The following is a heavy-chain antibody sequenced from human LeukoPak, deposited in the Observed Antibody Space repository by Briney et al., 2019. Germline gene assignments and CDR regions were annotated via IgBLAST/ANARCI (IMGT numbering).Heavy chain of an antibody. CDR2: IGSGSRTI. V-gene: IGHV3-48*04. J-gene: IGHJ3*01. Sequence: GGSLRLSCAASGFKFGSYSMNWFRQPPGKGLEWVAYIGSGSRTIYYADSVKGRFTMSRDNAKNSSYLQMNGLRADDTAMYYCARDYTSSSGRAFDVWGQGTMVTVSS. CDR3: ARDYTSSSGRAFDV. CDR1: GFKFGSYS. D-gene: IGHD6-6*01.